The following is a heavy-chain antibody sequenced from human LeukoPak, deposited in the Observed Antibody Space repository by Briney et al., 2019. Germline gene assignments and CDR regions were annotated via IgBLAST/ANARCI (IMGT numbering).Heavy chain of an antibody. D-gene: IGHD6-13*01. Sequence: GGSLRLSCAASGFTLSTYGMYWVRQAPGKGLEWVAVIWNDGSNKHYADSVKGRFTISRDNSKNTLDLQMNSLRAEDTAVYYCAKDLSSSWFEGLDHWGQGTLVTVSS. CDR2: IWNDGSNK. CDR1: GFTLSTYG. J-gene: IGHJ5*02. CDR3: AKDLSSSWFEGLDH. V-gene: IGHV3-33*06.